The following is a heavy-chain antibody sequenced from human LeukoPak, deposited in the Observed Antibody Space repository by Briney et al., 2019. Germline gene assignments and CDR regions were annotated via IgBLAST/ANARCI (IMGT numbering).Heavy chain of an antibody. CDR1: GFTYSSYA. CDR3: VKVGSSWYDY. V-gene: IGHV3-64D*06. D-gene: IGHD6-13*01. CDR2: ISSNGGST. J-gene: IGHJ4*02. Sequence: GGSLRLSCSASGFTYSSYAMHWVRQAPGKGLEYVSAISSNGGSTYYADSVKGRFTISRDNSKNTLYLQMSSLRAEDTAVYYCVKVGSSWYDYWGQGTLVTVSS.